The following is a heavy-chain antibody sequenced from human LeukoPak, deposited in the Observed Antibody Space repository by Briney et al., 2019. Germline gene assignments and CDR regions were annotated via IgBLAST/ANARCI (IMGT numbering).Heavy chain of an antibody. J-gene: IGHJ2*01. V-gene: IGHV1-18*01. Sequence: ASVKVSCKASGYTFTNFGITWVRQAPGQGLEWVGSITAYNGNTNYAQKVQGRVTMTTDTSTSTAYMELRSLRSDDTAVYYCARALDLRNWYFDLWGRGTLVTVSS. D-gene: IGHD3-9*01. CDR3: ARALDLRNWYFDL. CDR2: ITAYNGNT. CDR1: GYTFTNFG.